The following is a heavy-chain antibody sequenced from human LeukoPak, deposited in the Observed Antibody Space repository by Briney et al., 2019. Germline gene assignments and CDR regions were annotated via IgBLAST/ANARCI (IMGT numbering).Heavy chain of an antibody. CDR2: ISWNSGSI. CDR1: GFTFDDYA. CDR3: AKVPITFGGVIVYYFDY. J-gene: IGHJ4*02. V-gene: IGHV3-9*01. Sequence: GGSLRLYCAASGFTFDDYAMHWVRQAPGKGLEWVSGISWNSGSIGYADSVKGRFTISRDNAKNSLYLQMNSLRAEDTALYYCAKVPITFGGVIVYYFDYWGQGTLVTVS. D-gene: IGHD3-16*02.